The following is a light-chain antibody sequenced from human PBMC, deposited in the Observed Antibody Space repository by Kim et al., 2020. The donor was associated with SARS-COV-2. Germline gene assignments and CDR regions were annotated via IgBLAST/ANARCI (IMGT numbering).Light chain of an antibody. J-gene: IGKJ4*01. CDR2: DAS. V-gene: IGKV3-11*01. CDR1: QSVSSY. CDR3: QQRSNWPPT. Sequence: SLFPGERATLSCRASQSVSSYLAWYQQKPGQAPRLLIYDASNRATGIPARFSGSGSGTDFTLTISSLEPEDFAVYYCQQRSNWPPTFGGGTKLEIK.